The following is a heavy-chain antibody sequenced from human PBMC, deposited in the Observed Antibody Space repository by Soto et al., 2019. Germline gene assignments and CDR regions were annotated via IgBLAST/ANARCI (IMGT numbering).Heavy chain of an antibody. D-gene: IGHD3-16*01. CDR1: GFAFSSYA. V-gene: IGHV3-23*03. J-gene: IGHJ4*02. CDR3: ASLGWGAVPTLNS. Sequence: FAASGFAFSSYAMSWVRQAPGKGLVWVSVVNSGGNKWYADAVKGRFTISRDTSKNTLYLEMNSLRADDMALYYCASLGWGAVPTLNSWGQGTLVTVSS. CDR2: VNSGGNK.